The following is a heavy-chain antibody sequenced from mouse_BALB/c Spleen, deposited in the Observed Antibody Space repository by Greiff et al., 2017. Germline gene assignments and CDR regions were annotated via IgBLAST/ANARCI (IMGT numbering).Heavy chain of an antibody. Sequence: EVHLVESGPGLVKPSQSLSLTCSVTGYSITSGYYWNWIRQFPGNQLEWMGYISYDGSNNYNPSLKNRISITRDTSKNQFFLKLNSVTTEDTATYYCARFITSHWYFDVWGAGTTVTVSS. CDR2: ISYDGSN. V-gene: IGHV3-6*02. J-gene: IGHJ1*01. CDR1: GYSITSGYY. CDR3: ARFITSHWYFDV. D-gene: IGHD1-2*01.